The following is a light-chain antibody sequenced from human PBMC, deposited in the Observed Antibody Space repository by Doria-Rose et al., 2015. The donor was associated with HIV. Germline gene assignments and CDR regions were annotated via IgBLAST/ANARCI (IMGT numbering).Light chain of an antibody. J-gene: IGKJ5*01. CDR2: DAS. Sequence: TQSPGTLSLSPGERATLSCRASQRVKSSYLAWYQQKPGQAPSLLIYDASTRATGITDRLSGSGSGTDFTLTISRLDPEDVAVYYCHPYGTSRITFGQGTRLE. V-gene: IGKV3-20*01. CDR1: QRVKSSY. CDR3: HPYGTSRIT.